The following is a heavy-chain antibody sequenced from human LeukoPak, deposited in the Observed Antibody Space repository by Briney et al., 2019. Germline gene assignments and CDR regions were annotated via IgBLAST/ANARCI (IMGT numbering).Heavy chain of an antibody. CDR2: IFYNGST. Sequence: SETLSLTCTVSGGSISSYYWSWIRQPPGKGLEWIGYIFYNGSTNYNPSLKSRVTISVDTSKNQFSLKLSSVTAADTAVYYCARGLGLGEVWGQGTLVTVSS. D-gene: IGHD3-16*01. CDR1: GGSISSYY. J-gene: IGHJ4*02. CDR3: ARGLGLGEV. V-gene: IGHV4-59*08.